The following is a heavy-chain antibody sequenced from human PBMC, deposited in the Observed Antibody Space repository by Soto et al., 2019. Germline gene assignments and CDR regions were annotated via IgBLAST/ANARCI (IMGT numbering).Heavy chain of an antibody. CDR3: ARQEDVTGTVDYSYGY. CDR2: IIPIFGTA. Sequence: ASVKVSCKASGGTFSSYAISWVRQAPGQGLEWMGGIIPIFGTANYAQKFQGRVTITADESTSTAYMELSSLRSEDTAMYYCARQEDVTGTVDYSYGYWGQGTQVTVSS. CDR1: GGTFSSYA. D-gene: IGHD1-1*01. J-gene: IGHJ4*02. V-gene: IGHV1-69*13.